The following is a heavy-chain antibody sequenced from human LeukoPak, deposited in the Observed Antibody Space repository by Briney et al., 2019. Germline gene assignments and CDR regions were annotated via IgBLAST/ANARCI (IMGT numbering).Heavy chain of an antibody. D-gene: IGHD3-9*01. J-gene: IGHJ6*02. V-gene: IGHV4-34*01. CDR3: ARDVGRYYDILTGLGMDV. CDR1: GGSFSGYY. Sequence: SETLSLTCAVYGGSFSGYYWSWIRQPPGKGLEWIGEINHSGSTNYNPSLKSRVTISVNTSKNQFSLKLSSVTAADTAVYYCARDVGRYYDILTGLGMDVWGQGTTVTVSS. CDR2: INHSGST.